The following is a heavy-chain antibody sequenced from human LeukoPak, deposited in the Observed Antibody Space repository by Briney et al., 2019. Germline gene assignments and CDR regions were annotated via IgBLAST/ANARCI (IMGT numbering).Heavy chain of an antibody. Sequence: ASVKVSCKASGYTFNNYGINWVRQAPGQGLEWMGWINAHNGYTKYAQKVQGRVTLTTDTSTSTAYMELKSLKSDDTAIYYCARGGSFGTYWGQGTLVTVSS. D-gene: IGHD3-10*01. J-gene: IGHJ4*02. CDR3: ARGGSFGTY. V-gene: IGHV1-18*01. CDR1: GYTFNNYG. CDR2: INAHNGYT.